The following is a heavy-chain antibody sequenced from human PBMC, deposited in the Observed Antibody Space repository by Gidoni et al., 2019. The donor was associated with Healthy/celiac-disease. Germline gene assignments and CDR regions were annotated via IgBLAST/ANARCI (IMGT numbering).Heavy chain of an antibody. Sequence: QVQLVQSGAEVKKPGASVKVSCKASGYTFTGYYMHWVRQAPGQGLEWMGWINPNSGGTNYAQKFQGWVTMTRDTSISTAYMELSRLRSDDTAVYYCARASRWGDYVNGGYGMDVWGQGTTVTVSS. CDR2: INPNSGGT. D-gene: IGHD4-17*01. J-gene: IGHJ6*02. CDR3: ARASRWGDYVNGGYGMDV. CDR1: GYTFTGYY. V-gene: IGHV1-2*04.